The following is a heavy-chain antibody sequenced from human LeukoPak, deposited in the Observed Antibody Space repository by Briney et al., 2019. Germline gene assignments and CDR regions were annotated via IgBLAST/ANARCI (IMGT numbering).Heavy chain of an antibody. D-gene: IGHD3-22*01. CDR2: IYPGDSDT. CDR1: GYNFTSYW. Sequence: GESLQISCKGSGYNFTSYWIGWVRQMPGKGLEWMGIIYPGDSDTRYSPSFQGQVTISADKSISTAYLQWSSLKASDTAMYYCATYYDSSGYPSGVGGMDVWGQGTTVTVSS. J-gene: IGHJ6*02. V-gene: IGHV5-51*01. CDR3: ATYYDSSGYPSGVGGMDV.